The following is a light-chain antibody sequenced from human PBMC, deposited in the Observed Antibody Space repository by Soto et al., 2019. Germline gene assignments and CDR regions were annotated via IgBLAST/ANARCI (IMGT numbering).Light chain of an antibody. CDR1: QSVSAN. CDR2: GAS. J-gene: IGKJ1*01. V-gene: IGKV3-15*01. CDR3: QQYTNWPPWT. Sequence: IVMTQSPATLSVSPGESAILSCRASQSVSANLAWYQRRPGQAPRLLIYGASTRAPGIPARFSGSGSGTEFTLTLSSLQPEDFAVYYCQQYTNWPPWTFGQGTKVEIK.